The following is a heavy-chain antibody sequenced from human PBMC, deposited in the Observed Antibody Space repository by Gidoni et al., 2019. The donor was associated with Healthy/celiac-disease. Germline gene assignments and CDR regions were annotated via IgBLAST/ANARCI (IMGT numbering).Heavy chain of an antibody. CDR1: GGTFSSYA. D-gene: IGHD3-3*01. V-gene: IGHV1-69*01. Sequence: QVQLVQSGAEVKKPGSSVKVSCQASGGTFSSYAISWVRQAPGQGLEWMGGIIPIFGTANYAQKFQGRVTITADESTSTAYMELSSLRSEDTAVYYCARGEFWSGYYYYYYGMDVWGQGTTVTVSS. CDR2: IIPIFGTA. J-gene: IGHJ6*02. CDR3: ARGEFWSGYYYYYYGMDV.